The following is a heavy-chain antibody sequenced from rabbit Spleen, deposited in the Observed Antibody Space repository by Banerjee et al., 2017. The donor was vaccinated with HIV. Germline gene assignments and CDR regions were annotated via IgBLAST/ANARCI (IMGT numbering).Heavy chain of an antibody. CDR3: ARAGEAYAMTRLDL. V-gene: IGHV1S40*01. D-gene: IGHD6-1*01. CDR1: GFSFSSSYD. Sequence: QSLEESGGDLVQPGASLTLTCTASGFSFSSSYDMCWVRQAPGKGLEWIGCIYTGNGKTYYASWAKGRFTISSHNAQNTLYLQLNSLTVADTATFFCARAGEAYAMTRLDLWGPGTLVTVS. CDR2: IYTGNGKT. J-gene: IGHJ3*01.